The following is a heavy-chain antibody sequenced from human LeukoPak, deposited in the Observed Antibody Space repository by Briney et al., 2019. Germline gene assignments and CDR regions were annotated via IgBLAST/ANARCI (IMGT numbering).Heavy chain of an antibody. CDR3: ARDSADLTGYYGSSEYYFDY. D-gene: IGHD3-9*01. V-gene: IGHV1-3*01. J-gene: IGHJ4*02. Sequence: ASVKVSRKASGYTFTSYAMHWVRQAPGQRLEWMGWINAGNGNTKYSQKFQGRVTITRDTSASTAYMELSSLRSEDTAVYYCARDSADLTGYYGSSEYYFDYWGQGTLVTVSS. CDR2: INAGNGNT. CDR1: GYTFTSYA.